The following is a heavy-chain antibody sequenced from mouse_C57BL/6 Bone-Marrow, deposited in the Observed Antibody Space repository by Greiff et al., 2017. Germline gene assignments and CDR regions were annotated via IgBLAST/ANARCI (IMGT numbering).Heavy chain of an antibody. CDR3: VRQGYGSSFAY. CDR1: GFSFNTYA. CDR2: IRSKSNNYAT. Sequence: EVQLVESGGGLVQPKGSLKLSCAASGFSFNTYAMNWVRQAPGKGLEWVARIRSKSNNYATYYADSVKDRFTISRDDSESMLYLQMNNLKTEDTAMYYCVRQGYGSSFAYWGQGTLVTVSA. D-gene: IGHD1-3*01. V-gene: IGHV10-1*01. J-gene: IGHJ3*01.